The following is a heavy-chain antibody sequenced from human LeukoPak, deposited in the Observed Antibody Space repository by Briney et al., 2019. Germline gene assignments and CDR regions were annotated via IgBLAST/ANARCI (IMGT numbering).Heavy chain of an antibody. CDR1: GGTFSSYA. V-gene: IGHV1-69*01. J-gene: IGHJ3*02. D-gene: IGHD2-21*02. CDR3: AREGLPDAFDI. CDR2: IIPIFGTA. Sequence: ASVKVSYKASGGTFSSYAISWVRQAPGQGLEWMGGIIPIFGTANYAQKFQGRVTITADESTSTAYMELSSLRSEDTAVYYCAREGLPDAFDIWGQGTMVTVSS.